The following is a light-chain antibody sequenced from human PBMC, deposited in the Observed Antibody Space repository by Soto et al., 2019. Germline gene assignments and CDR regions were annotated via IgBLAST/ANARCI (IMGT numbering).Light chain of an antibody. CDR1: HSVITY. CDR2: AAS. CDR3: QQSRNTPRT. J-gene: IGKJ2*02. Sequence: DIQMTQSPSSLSASVGDRVTITCRASHSVITYLNWYQQKPGRAPKLLLYAASNLPSGVPSRFSGSGSGTEFTLTIDTLQPDDFATYYCQQSRNTPRTFGQGTTVEIK. V-gene: IGKV1-39*01.